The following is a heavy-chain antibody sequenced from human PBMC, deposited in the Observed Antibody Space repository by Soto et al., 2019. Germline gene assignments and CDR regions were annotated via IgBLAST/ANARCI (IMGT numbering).Heavy chain of an antibody. Sequence: SETLSLTCAVSGYSISSSNWWGWIRQPPGKGLEWIGYIYYSGSTYYNPSLKSRVTMSVDTSKNQFSLKLSSVTAVDTAVYYCASLYSSGWSERDYGMDVWGQGTTVTVSS. V-gene: IGHV4-28*01. CDR1: GYSISSSNW. D-gene: IGHD6-19*01. CDR2: IYYSGST. CDR3: ASLYSSGWSERDYGMDV. J-gene: IGHJ6*02.